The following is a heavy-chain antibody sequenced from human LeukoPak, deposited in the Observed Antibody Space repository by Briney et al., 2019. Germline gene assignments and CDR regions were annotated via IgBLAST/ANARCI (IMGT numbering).Heavy chain of an antibody. Sequence: SETLSLTCSVSGDSISSYYWSWIRQPPGKGLEWIGYIYYSGSTNYNPSLKSRVTISVDASKNQLSLKLSSVTAADMAVYYCARRDSSASYDYWGQGTLVTVSS. J-gene: IGHJ4*02. CDR1: GDSISSYY. D-gene: IGHD3-22*01. CDR2: IYYSGST. V-gene: IGHV4-59*08. CDR3: ARRDSSASYDY.